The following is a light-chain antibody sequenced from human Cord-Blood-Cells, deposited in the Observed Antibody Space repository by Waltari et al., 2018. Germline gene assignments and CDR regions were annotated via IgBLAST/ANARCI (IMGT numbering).Light chain of an antibody. J-gene: IGKJ5*01. CDR1: RVVSSY. CDR2: DAS. Sequence: LLPQSPAPLSFSPGGAATLSCRASRVVSSYLAWYQQKPGQAPRLLIYDASNRATGIPARFSGSGSGTDFTLTISRLEPEDFAVYYCQQRSNSPPNTFGQGTRLEIK. CDR3: QQRSNSPPNT. V-gene: IGKV3-11*01.